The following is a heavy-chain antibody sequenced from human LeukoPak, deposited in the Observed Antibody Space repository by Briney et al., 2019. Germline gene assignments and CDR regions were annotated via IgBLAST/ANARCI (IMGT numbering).Heavy chain of an antibody. Sequence: SQTLSLTCTVSGGSISSGGYYWSWIRQHPGKGLEWIGYIYYSGSTYYNPSLRSRVTISVDTSKNQFSLKLSSVAAADTAVYYCARVVTARALDYWGQGTLVTVSS. CDR1: GGSISSGGYY. CDR2: IYYSGST. V-gene: IGHV4-31*03. D-gene: IGHD2-21*01. CDR3: ARVVTARALDY. J-gene: IGHJ4*02.